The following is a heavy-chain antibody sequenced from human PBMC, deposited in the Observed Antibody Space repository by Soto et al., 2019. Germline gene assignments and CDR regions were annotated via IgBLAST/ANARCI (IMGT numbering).Heavy chain of an antibody. J-gene: IGHJ5*02. CDR2: ISSDGDST. D-gene: IGHD3-10*01. CDR3: VRDRDRRWFDP. V-gene: IGHV3-11*01. Sequence: QLVESGGGLVKPGGSLRLSCEASGFIFSDFYMAWIRQAPGKGLEWVSYISSDGDSTYADSVKVRFTISRDNAKNSLYLPMNSLRVEDTSVYYCVRDRDRRWFDPWGQGTLVTVSS. CDR1: GFIFSDFY.